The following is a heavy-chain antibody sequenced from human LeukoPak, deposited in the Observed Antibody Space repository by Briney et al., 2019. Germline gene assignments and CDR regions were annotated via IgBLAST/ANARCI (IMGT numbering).Heavy chain of an antibody. CDR2: INHSGST. CDR1: GVSFSGYY. J-gene: IGHJ5*02. Sequence: SETLSLTCAVYGVSFSGYYWSWIRQPPGKGLEWIGEINHSGSTNYNPSLKSRVTISVDTSKNQFSLKLSSVTAADTAVYYCARVADRFDPWGQGTLVTVSS. CDR3: ARVADRFDP. V-gene: IGHV4-34*01.